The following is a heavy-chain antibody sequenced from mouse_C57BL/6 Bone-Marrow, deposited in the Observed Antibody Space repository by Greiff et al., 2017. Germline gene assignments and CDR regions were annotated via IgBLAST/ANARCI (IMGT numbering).Heavy chain of an antibody. CDR3: ARGYYDGSSYYYAMDY. Sequence: QVQLQQSDAELVKPGASVKISCKVSGYTFTDHTIHWMKQRPEQGLEWIGYIYPRDGSTKYNEKFKGKATLTADKSSSTAYMQLNSLTSEDSAVYFCARGYYDGSSYYYAMDYWGQGTSVTVSS. V-gene: IGHV1-78*01. CDR2: IYPRDGST. J-gene: IGHJ4*01. CDR1: GYTFTDHT. D-gene: IGHD1-1*01.